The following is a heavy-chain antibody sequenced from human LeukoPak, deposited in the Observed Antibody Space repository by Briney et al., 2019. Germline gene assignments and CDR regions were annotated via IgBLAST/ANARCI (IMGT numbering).Heavy chain of an antibody. V-gene: IGHV3-21*06. Sequence: GGSLRLSCEASGFTFSNYGMNWVRQAPGKGLEWVSFTDTSGNYIYYGDSVKGRFTISRDNARNLLFLQMNGLRAEDTAVYYCARGRSITLLRGVAMSDGFDIWGQGAMVAVSS. CDR2: TDTSGNYI. CDR3: ARGRSITLLRGVAMSDGFDI. CDR1: GFTFSNYG. J-gene: IGHJ3*02. D-gene: IGHD3-10*01.